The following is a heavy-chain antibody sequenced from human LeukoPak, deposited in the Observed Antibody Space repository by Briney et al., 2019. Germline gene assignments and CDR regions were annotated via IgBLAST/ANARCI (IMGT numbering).Heavy chain of an antibody. D-gene: IGHD3-22*01. CDR3: ARDDYYDSSDVYGMDV. CDR2: IKQDGSEK. J-gene: IGHJ6*02. Sequence: PGGSLRLSCAASGFTFSSYWMSWVRQAPGKGLEWVANIKQDGSEKYYVDSVKGRFTISRDNAKNSLYLQMNSLRAVDTAVYYCARDDYYDSSDVYGMDVWGQGTTVTVSS. CDR1: GFTFSSYW. V-gene: IGHV3-7*03.